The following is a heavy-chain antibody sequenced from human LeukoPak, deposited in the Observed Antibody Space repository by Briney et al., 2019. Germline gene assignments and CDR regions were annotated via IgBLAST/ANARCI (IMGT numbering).Heavy chain of an antibody. Sequence: GGSLRLSCAASRFTFSSYAMSWVRQAPGKGLEWVSAISGNGVVTYYADSVKGRFTISRDNSKNTLYLQMNSLRAEDTAVYYCAKTRGLVVTTTYFDYWGQGTLVTVSS. CDR1: RFTFSSYA. CDR2: ISGNGVVT. J-gene: IGHJ4*02. CDR3: AKTRGLVVTTTYFDY. D-gene: IGHD3-22*01. V-gene: IGHV3-23*01.